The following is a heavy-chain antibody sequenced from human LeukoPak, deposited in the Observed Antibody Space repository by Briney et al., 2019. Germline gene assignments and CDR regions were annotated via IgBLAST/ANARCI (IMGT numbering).Heavy chain of an antibody. Sequence: ASVKVSCKASGYTFTGYYMHWVRQAPGQGLEWMGWINPNSGGTNYAQKFQGRVTITRNTSISTAYMELSSLRSEDTAVYYCARDSDSRFRFTMIVVVDAFDIWGQGTMVTVSS. CDR1: GYTFTGYY. D-gene: IGHD3-22*01. J-gene: IGHJ3*02. V-gene: IGHV1-2*02. CDR2: INPNSGGT. CDR3: ARDSDSRFRFTMIVVVDAFDI.